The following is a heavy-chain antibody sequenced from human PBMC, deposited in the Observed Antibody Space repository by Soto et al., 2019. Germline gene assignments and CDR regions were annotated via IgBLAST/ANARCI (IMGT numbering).Heavy chain of an antibody. CDR3: AREPATAKPEGVDF. V-gene: IGHV1-2*02. D-gene: IGHD1-1*01. CDR1: GYTFSDCY. Sequence: GASVKVSCKASGYTFSDCYIHWVRQAPGQGLEWMGWINPNSGGTKYAPKFQGGVTMTRDTAITTAYTELSRLRSGDTAVYYCAREPATAKPEGVDFWGQGTLVTVSS. J-gene: IGHJ4*02. CDR2: INPNSGGT.